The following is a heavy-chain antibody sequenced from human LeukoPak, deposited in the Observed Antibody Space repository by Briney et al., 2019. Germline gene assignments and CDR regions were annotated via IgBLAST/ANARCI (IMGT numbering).Heavy chain of an antibody. Sequence: PGGSLRLSCAASGFTFSSNYMSWVRQAPGKGLEWVSVIYSGGSTYYADSVKGRFTISRDNSKNTLYLQMNSLRAEDTAVYYCARCSSSWFYYFDYWGQGTLVTVSS. CDR1: GFTFSSNY. D-gene: IGHD6-13*01. V-gene: IGHV3-66*01. CDR2: IYSGGST. CDR3: ARCSSSWFYYFDY. J-gene: IGHJ4*02.